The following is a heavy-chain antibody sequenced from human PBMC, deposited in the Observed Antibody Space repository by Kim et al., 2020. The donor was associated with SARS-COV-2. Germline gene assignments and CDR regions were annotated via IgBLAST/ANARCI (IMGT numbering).Heavy chain of an antibody. V-gene: IGHV4-34*01. D-gene: IGHD6-19*01. Sequence: RVTISVDTSKNQFSLKLSSVTAADTAVYYCARVLSVAGTPYYYYYYGMDVWGQGTTVTVSS. J-gene: IGHJ6*02. CDR3: ARVLSVAGTPYYYYYYGMDV.